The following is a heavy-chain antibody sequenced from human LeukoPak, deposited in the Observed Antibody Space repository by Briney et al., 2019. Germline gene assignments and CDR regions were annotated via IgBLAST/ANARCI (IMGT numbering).Heavy chain of an antibody. CDR2: ISSSSSYI. Sequence: GGSLRLSCAASGFTFSSYSMNWVRQAPGKGLEWVSSISSSSSYIYYADSVKGRFTISRDNAKNSLYLQMSSLRAEDTAVYYCARDLFPRQDCSSTSCYYWGQGTLVTVSS. V-gene: IGHV3-21*01. CDR1: GFTFSSYS. J-gene: IGHJ4*02. D-gene: IGHD2-2*01. CDR3: ARDLFPRQDCSSTSCYY.